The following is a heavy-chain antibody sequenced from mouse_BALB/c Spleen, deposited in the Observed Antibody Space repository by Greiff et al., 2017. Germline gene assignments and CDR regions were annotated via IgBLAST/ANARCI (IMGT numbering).Heavy chain of an antibody. V-gene: IGHV2-2*02. D-gene: IGHD2-3*01. CDR3: ARRWLLHDAMDY. J-gene: IGHJ4*01. Sequence: QVQLQQSGPGLVQPSQSLSITCTVSGFSLTSYGVHWVRQSPGKGLEWLGVIWSGGCTDYNAAFISRLSISKDNSKSQVFFKMNSLQANDTAIYYCARRWLLHDAMDYWGQGTSVTVSS. CDR1: GFSLTSYG. CDR2: IWSGGCT.